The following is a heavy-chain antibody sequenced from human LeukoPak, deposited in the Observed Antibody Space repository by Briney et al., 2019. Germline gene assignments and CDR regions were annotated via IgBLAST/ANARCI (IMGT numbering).Heavy chain of an antibody. D-gene: IGHD3-10*01. CDR2: INYGNNDK. CDR1: GLTFNSYV. V-gene: IGHV3-30*02. CDR3: AKDRYGSGLYYYYGMDV. Sequence: GGSLRLSCTASGLTFNSYVMHWVRQAPGKGLEWVAFINYGNNDKFYADSVKGRFTISRDNSKNTLYLQMNSLRAEDTAVYYCAKDRYGSGLYYYYGMDVWGQGTTVTVS. J-gene: IGHJ6*02.